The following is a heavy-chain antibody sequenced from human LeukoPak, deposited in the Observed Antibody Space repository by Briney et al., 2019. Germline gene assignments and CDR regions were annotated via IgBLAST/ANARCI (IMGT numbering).Heavy chain of an antibody. CDR3: ARDLSPVDYDSSGLIDY. D-gene: IGHD3-22*01. Sequence: ASVKVSCKASGYTFTSYGISWVRQAPGQGLEWMGWISAYNGNTNYAQKLQGRVTMTTDTSTSTAYMELGSLRSDDTAVYYCARDLSPVDYDSSGLIDYWGQGTLVTVSS. V-gene: IGHV1-18*01. CDR1: GYTFTSYG. J-gene: IGHJ4*02. CDR2: ISAYNGNT.